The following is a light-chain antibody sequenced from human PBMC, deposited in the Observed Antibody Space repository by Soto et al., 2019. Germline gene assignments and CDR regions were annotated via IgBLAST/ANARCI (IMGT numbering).Light chain of an antibody. CDR3: SSYTSSNTRYV. Sequence: QSALTQPASVSGSPGQSITISCTGTSSDVGGYNYVSWYQQHPGKAPKLMIYDVSSRPSGVSYRFSGSKSGNTASLTISGLQAEDEADYYCSSYTSSNTRYVCGTGTQLTVL. V-gene: IGLV2-14*01. CDR1: SSDVGGYNY. J-gene: IGLJ1*01. CDR2: DVS.